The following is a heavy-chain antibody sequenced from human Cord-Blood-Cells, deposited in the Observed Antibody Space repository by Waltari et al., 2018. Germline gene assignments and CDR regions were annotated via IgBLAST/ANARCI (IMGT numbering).Heavy chain of an antibody. V-gene: IGHV1-18*04. CDR3: ARSRVPAAISDAFDI. J-gene: IGHJ3*02. Sequence: QVQLVQSGAEVKKPGARVKLSCKASAYTFTCYGVSWVRQAPGQGREWMGWRSAYNGNTSYARKLQCTVTMTADTSTSTAYMWLRSLRSDDTAVYYCARSRVPAAISDAFDIWGQGTMVTVSS. CDR2: RSAYNGNT. D-gene: IGHD2-2*02. CDR1: AYTFTCYG.